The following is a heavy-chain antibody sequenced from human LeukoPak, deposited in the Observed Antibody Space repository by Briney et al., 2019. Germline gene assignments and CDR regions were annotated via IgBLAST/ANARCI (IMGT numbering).Heavy chain of an antibody. CDR2: INHNGST. CDR1: GGSFSGYY. J-gene: IGHJ5*02. Sequence: SETLSLTCAVYGGSFSGYYWSWIRQPPGKGLEWIGEINHNGSTNYNPPLKSRVTISVDTSKNQFSLKLSSVTAADTAVYYCARGLSRASSSTTQPAQNWFDPWGQGTLVTVSS. CDR3: ARGLSRASSSTTQPAQNWFDP. V-gene: IGHV4-34*01. D-gene: IGHD2-2*01.